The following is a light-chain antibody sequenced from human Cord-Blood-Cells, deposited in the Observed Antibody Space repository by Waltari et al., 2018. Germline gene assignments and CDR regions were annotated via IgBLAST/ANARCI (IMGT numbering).Light chain of an antibody. CDR2: KAS. CDR3: QQYNSYGT. V-gene: IGKV1-5*03. Sequence: DIQMTQSPSTLSASVGDRVTITCRASQSISCWLAWYQQKPGKAPKLLSYKASSVDSGVPSRCSGSGSGTEFTLTSSSLQHDDFATYYCQQYNSYGTFGQGTKVEIK. J-gene: IGKJ1*01. CDR1: QSISCW.